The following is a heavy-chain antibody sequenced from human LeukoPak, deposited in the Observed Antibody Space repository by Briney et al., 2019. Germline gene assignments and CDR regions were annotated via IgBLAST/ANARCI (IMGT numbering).Heavy chain of an antibody. D-gene: IGHD3-22*01. CDR2: INPNSGGT. Sequence: ASVKVSCKASGYTFTGYYMHWVRQAAGQGLEWMGRINPNSGGTNYAQKFQGRVTMTRDTSISTAYMELSRLRSDDTAVYYCARGPSEISYYYDSSGSDAFDIWGQGTMVTVSS. CDR1: GYTFTGYY. J-gene: IGHJ3*02. CDR3: ARGPSEISYYYDSSGSDAFDI. V-gene: IGHV1-2*06.